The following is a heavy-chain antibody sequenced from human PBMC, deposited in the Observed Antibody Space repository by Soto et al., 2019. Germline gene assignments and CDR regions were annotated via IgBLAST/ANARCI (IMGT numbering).Heavy chain of an antibody. Sequence: GGSLRLSCAASGFTFSDSYMSWIRQAPGKGLEWVSYISSSGSYTNYADSVKGRFTISRDNAKNSLYLQMNSLRAEDTAVYYCARTYCSITSCYPGYYYYGMDVWGQGTTVTVSS. CDR1: GFTFSDSY. D-gene: IGHD2-2*01. J-gene: IGHJ6*02. V-gene: IGHV3-11*06. CDR2: ISSSGSYT. CDR3: ARTYCSITSCYPGYYYYGMDV.